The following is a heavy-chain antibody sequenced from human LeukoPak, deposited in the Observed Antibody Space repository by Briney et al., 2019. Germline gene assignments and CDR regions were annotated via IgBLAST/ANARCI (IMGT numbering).Heavy chain of an antibody. CDR1: GFTLSRYG. CDR2: ISYDGSNK. V-gene: IGHV3-30*19. D-gene: IGHD6-19*01. CDR3: ARDPSSVWYLKRWFHP. J-gene: IGHJ5*02. Sequence: GGSLRLSCAAWGFTLSRYGMQWVRQARGKGVEWVAVISYDGSNKYYADSVKGRFTISRHNSKNTLYLQMNSLRAEDTAVYYCARDPSSVWYLKRWFHPWGQGTLLTVSS.